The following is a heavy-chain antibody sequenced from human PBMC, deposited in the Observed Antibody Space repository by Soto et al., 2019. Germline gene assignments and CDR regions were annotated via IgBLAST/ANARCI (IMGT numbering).Heavy chain of an antibody. J-gene: IGHJ6*02. D-gene: IGHD3-10*01. CDR1: GGSFSGYY. Sequence: PSETLSLTCAVYGGSFSGYYWSWIRQPPGKGLEWIGEINHSGSTNYNPSLKSRVTISVDTSKNQFSLKLSSVTAADTAVYYCARALLYYYGSGSAFPTYYYYGMDVWGQGTTVT. CDR2: INHSGST. CDR3: ARALLYYYGSGSAFPTYYYYGMDV. V-gene: IGHV4-34*01.